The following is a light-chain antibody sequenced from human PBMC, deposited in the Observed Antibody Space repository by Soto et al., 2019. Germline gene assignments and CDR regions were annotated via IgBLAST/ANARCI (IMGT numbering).Light chain of an antibody. CDR2: GNS. J-gene: IGLJ2*01. CDR1: TSNIGARYD. CDR3: QSYDSSLSAVV. Sequence: QSVLTQPPSVSGAPGQRVTLSCTGSTSNIGARYDVHWYQQLPGTAPKLLIFGNSNRPSGVPDRFSGSKSGTSASLAITGLQAEDEADYYCQSYDSSLSAVVFGGGTQLTVL. V-gene: IGLV1-40*01.